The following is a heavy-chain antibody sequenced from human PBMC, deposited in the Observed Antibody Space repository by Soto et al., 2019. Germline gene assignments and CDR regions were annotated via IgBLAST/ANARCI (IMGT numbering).Heavy chain of an antibody. CDR2: IIPILGIA. J-gene: IGHJ3*02. Sequence: SVKVSCKASGGTFSSYTISWVRQAPGQRLEWMGRIIPILGIANYAQKFQGRVTITADKSTSTAYMELSSLRSEDTAVYYCARAFYGDYVAFDIWGQGTMVTVSS. CDR3: ARAFYGDYVAFDI. V-gene: IGHV1-69*02. CDR1: GGTFSSYT. D-gene: IGHD4-17*01.